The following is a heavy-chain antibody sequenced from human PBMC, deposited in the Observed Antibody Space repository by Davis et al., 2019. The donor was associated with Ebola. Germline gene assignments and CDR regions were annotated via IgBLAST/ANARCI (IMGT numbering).Heavy chain of an antibody. Sequence: PGGSLRLSCAASGFTFSSYAMSWVRQAPGKGLEWVSAISGSGGSTYYADSVKGRFTISRGNSKNTLYLQMNSLRAEDTAIYYCAKDKNYDFWSGYPHEAFDIWGQGTMVTVSS. D-gene: IGHD3-3*01. V-gene: IGHV3-23*01. CDR3: AKDKNYDFWSGYPHEAFDI. J-gene: IGHJ3*02. CDR2: ISGSGGST. CDR1: GFTFSSYA.